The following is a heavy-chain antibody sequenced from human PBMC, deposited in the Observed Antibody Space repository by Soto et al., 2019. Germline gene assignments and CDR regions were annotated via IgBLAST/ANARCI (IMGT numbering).Heavy chain of an antibody. J-gene: IGHJ4*02. CDR2: INQDGNED. CDR3: ARTGDGHHDFLDY. V-gene: IGHV3-7*01. D-gene: IGHD1-1*01. Sequence: GGSLRLSCAASGFTFSSYWMNWVRQAPGKGLEWVANINQDGNEDNLLDSVKGRFTIPRDNAKNSLFLQMNSLRVDDTAVYYCARTGDGHHDFLDYWGQGALVTVSS. CDR1: GFTFSSYW.